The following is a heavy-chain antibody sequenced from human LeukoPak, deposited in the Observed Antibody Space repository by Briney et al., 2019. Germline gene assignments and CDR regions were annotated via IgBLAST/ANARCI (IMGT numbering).Heavy chain of an antibody. CDR2: IYYSGST. D-gene: IGHD6-19*01. J-gene: IGHJ4*02. CDR3: ARVGYSSGWYADY. V-gene: IGHV4-59*01. Sequence: SETLSLTCTVSGGSISSYFWSWIRQPPGKGLEWIGYIYYSGSTNYNPSLKSRVTISVDTSKNQFSLKLSSVTAADTAVYYCARVGYSSGWYADYWGQGTLVTVSS. CDR1: GGSISSYF.